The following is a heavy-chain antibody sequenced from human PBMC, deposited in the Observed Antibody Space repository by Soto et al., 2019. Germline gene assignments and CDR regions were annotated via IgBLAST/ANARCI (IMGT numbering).Heavy chain of an antibody. CDR1: GFTFSSYA. CDR3: VNEKVNWNDGPFVY. CDR2: ISSNRCST. V-gene: IGHV3-64D*06. J-gene: IGHJ4*02. Sequence: GGSLRLSCSASGFTFSSYAKHWVRQAPGKRLEYVSAISSNRCSTYYTDSVKGRFTISRDNSKNTLYLQMSSLRAEDTAVYYCVNEKVNWNDGPFVYSGQGTLVTVSS. D-gene: IGHD1-20*01.